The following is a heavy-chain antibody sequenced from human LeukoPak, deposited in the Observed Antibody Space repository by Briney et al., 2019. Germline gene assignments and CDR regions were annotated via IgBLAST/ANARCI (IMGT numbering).Heavy chain of an antibody. Sequence: GGSLRLSCAASGFTFDDYAMHWVRQAPGKGLEWVSGISWNSGSIGYADSVKGRFTISRDNAKNSLYLQMNSLRAEDTAVYYCARDGGLHTNFDYWGQGTLVTVSS. CDR3: ARDGGLHTNFDY. V-gene: IGHV3-9*01. CDR1: GFTFDDYA. D-gene: IGHD5-12*01. J-gene: IGHJ4*02. CDR2: ISWNSGSI.